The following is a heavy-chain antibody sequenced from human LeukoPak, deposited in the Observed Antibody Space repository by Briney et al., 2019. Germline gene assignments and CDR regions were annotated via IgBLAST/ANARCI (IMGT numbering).Heavy chain of an antibody. Sequence: GGSLRLSCAASGFTFSSYAMSWVRQAPGKGLEWVSAISGSGGSTYYADSVKGRFTVSRDNSKNTLYLQMDSLRGEDTAVYYCAKDFRIGYSAHFDYWGQGALVTVSS. CDR2: ISGSGGST. J-gene: IGHJ4*02. CDR3: AKDFRIGYSAHFDY. CDR1: GFTFSSYA. D-gene: IGHD2-21*01. V-gene: IGHV3-23*01.